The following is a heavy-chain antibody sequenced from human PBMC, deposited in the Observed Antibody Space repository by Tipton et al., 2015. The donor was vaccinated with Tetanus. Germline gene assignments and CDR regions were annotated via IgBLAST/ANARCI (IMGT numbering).Heavy chain of an antibody. D-gene: IGHD3-10*01. Sequence: QSGAEVKKPGSSVKVSCKASGGTFTSYAFSWVRQAPGQGLEWMGTILPIFGTTNYAQKFQGRVTITADKSTRTVYMELSSLRSGDTAIYYCARDYDGSEPYDYWGQGPLVTVSS. J-gene: IGHJ4*01. CDR1: GGTFTSYA. CDR3: ARDYDGSEPYDY. CDR2: ILPIFGTT. V-gene: IGHV1-69*06.